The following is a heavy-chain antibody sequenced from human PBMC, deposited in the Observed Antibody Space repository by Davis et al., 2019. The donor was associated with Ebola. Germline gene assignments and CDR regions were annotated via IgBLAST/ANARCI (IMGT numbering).Heavy chain of an antibody. CDR3: ASIAVVDY. D-gene: IGHD6-19*01. CDR2: ISYDGSNK. V-gene: IGHV3-30-3*01. J-gene: IGHJ4*02. CDR1: GFTFSGSA. Sequence: GGSLRLSCAASGFTFSGSAMHWVRQAPGKGLEWVAVISYDGSNKYYADSVKGRFTISRDNSKNTLYLQMNSLRAEDTAVYYCASIAVVDYWGQGTLVTVSS.